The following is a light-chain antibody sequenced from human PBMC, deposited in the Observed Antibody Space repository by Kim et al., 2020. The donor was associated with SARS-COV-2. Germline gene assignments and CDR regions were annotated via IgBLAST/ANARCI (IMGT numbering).Light chain of an antibody. CDR2: AAS. Sequence: VGERVTITCRASQVIGNSLAWYQQKPGRAPKLLIFAASTLQTGLSSRFSGSGSETEFTLTIASLQPEDVATYYCQKYDSAPWTFGPGTKVDIK. CDR3: QKYDSAPWT. V-gene: IGKV1-27*01. J-gene: IGKJ1*01. CDR1: QVIGNS.